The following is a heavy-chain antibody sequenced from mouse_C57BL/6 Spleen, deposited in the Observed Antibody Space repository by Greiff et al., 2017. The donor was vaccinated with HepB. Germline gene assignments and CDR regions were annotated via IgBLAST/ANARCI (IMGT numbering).Heavy chain of an antibody. V-gene: IGHV5-17*01. CDR1: GSTFSDYG. CDR2: ISSGSSNI. Sequence: EVQGVESGGGLVKPGGSLKLSCAASGSTFSDYGMHWVRQAPEKGLEWVGYISSGSSNIYYADTVKGRCTISRDNAKNTLFMQMTSLRSEDTAMYYCAKPLSGYFDYWGQGTTLTVSS. J-gene: IGHJ2*01. CDR3: AKPLSGYFDY.